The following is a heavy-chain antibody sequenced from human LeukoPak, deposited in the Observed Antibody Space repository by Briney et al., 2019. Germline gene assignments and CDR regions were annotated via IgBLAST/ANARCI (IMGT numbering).Heavy chain of an antibody. V-gene: IGHV3-23*01. D-gene: IGHD7-27*01. CDR1: GFTFSSYA. Sequence: GGSLRLSCAASGFTFSSYAMSWVRQAPGKGLEWVSAISGSGGSTYYADSVKGRFTISRDNSKNTLYLQMNSLKDEDTAVYYCAKDHPDWGSSFQYWGQGTLVTVSS. CDR2: ISGSGGST. CDR3: AKDHPDWGSSFQY. J-gene: IGHJ4*02.